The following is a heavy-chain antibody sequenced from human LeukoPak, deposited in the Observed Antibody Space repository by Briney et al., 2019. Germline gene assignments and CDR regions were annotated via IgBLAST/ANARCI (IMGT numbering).Heavy chain of an antibody. V-gene: IGHV4-4*07. Sequence: SSETLSLTCTVSGGSISSYYWSWIRQPAGKGLEWIGRIYTSGSTNYNPSLKSRVTMSVDTSKNQFSLKLSSVTAADTAVYYCARGGTGYSSSDFDYWGQGTLVTVSS. D-gene: IGHD6-13*01. J-gene: IGHJ4*02. CDR3: ARGGTGYSSSDFDY. CDR1: GGSISSYY. CDR2: IYTSGST.